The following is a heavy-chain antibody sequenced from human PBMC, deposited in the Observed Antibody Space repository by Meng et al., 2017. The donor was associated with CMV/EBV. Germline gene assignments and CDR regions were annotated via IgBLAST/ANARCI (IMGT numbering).Heavy chain of an antibody. CDR1: GFTFSSYS. J-gene: IGHJ6*02. CDR2: ISSSSSYI. Sequence: GESLKISCAASGFTFSSYSMNWVRQAPGKGLEWVSSISSSSSYIYYADSVKGRSTISRDNAKNSLYLQMNSLRAEDTAVYYCARDDHVLWFGESGYYYGMDVWGQGTTVTVSS. CDR3: ARDDHVLWFGESGYYYGMDV. V-gene: IGHV3-21*01. D-gene: IGHD3-10*01.